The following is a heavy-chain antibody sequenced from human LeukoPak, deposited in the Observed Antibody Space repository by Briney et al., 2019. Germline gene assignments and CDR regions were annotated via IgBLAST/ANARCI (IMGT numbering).Heavy chain of an antibody. CDR2: ISAYEGNT. CDR3: ARTLGGMTVERATGLDL. Sequence: ASVKVSCKSSGYTFSTHGVTWVRQAPGQGLEWMGWISAYEGNTNYAQKFQDRVTMTTHTSTSTAYMELRSLTSEDTAVYYCARTLGGMTVERATGLDLWGRGTLVTVSS. CDR1: GYTFSTHG. J-gene: IGHJ2*01. D-gene: IGHD5-24*01. V-gene: IGHV1-18*01.